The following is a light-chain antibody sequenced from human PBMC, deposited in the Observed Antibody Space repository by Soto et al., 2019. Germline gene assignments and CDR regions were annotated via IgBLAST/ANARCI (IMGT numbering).Light chain of an antibody. CDR1: QDIAIY. Sequence: RTSQDIAIYLAWYQQKPGEAPKLLIYAASTLYGGVPSRFSGSGYGTAFALTIPTLQAEDSATPYCQQLRTSPSTFGGGTKLDIK. CDR3: QQLRTSPST. J-gene: IGKJ4*01. V-gene: IGKV1-9*01. CDR2: AAS.